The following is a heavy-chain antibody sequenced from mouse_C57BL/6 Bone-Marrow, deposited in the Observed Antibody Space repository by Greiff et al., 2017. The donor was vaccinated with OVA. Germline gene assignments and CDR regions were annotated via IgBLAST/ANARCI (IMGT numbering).Heavy chain of an antibody. V-gene: IGHV14-4*01. CDR1: GFNIKDDY. D-gene: IGHD4-1*01. Sequence: VQLQQSGAELVRPGASVKLSCTASGFNIKDDYMHWVKQRPEQGLEWIGWIDPENGDTEYASKFQGKATITADTSSNTAYLQLSRLTSEDTAVYYCTTTGTRWFAYWGQGTLVTVSA. CDR3: TTTGTRWFAY. CDR2: IDPENGDT. J-gene: IGHJ3*01.